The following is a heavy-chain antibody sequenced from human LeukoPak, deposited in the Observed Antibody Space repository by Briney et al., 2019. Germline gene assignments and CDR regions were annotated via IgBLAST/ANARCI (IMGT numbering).Heavy chain of an antibody. V-gene: IGHV3-23*01. J-gene: IGHJ6*02. CDR1: GFTFSSYA. Sequence: PGGSLRLSCGASGFTFSSYAMAWVRQAPGKGLEWVSAIRGTGSSTYYADSVKGRFTISRDNSKNTLYLQMNSLRAEDTAVYYCARVKTGEFSYGMDVWGQGTTVTVSS. CDR3: ARVKTGEFSYGMDV. CDR2: IRGTGSST. D-gene: IGHD3-10*01.